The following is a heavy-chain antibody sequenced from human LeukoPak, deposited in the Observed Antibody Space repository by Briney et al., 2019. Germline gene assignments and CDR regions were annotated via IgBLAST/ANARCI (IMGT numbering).Heavy chain of an antibody. CDR1: GYTFTSYG. CDR3: ARGPYYYDSSGYYRSHYYYYYMDV. D-gene: IGHD3-22*01. V-gene: IGHV1-18*01. Sequence: ASVKVSCKASGYTFTSYGISWVRQAPGQGLEWMGWISAYNGNTNYAQKLQGRVTMTTDTSTSTAYMELRSLRSDDTAVYYCARGPYYYDSSGYYRSHYYYYYMDVWGKGTTVTISS. CDR2: ISAYNGNT. J-gene: IGHJ6*03.